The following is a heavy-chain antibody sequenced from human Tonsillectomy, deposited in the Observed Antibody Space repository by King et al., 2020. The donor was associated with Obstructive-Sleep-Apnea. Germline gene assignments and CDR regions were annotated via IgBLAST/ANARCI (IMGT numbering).Heavy chain of an antibody. CDR3: ARDSSGYGGFDY. D-gene: IGHD3-22*01. Sequence: QLQESGPGLVKPSETLSLTCTVSGGSISSSSYYWGWIRQPPGKGLEWIGNIYYSGSTYCNPSLKSRVTISVDTSKNQFSLKLSPVTAADTAVYYCARDSSGYGGFDYWGQGTLVTVSS. CDR1: GGSISSSSYY. V-gene: IGHV4-39*07. CDR2: IYYSGST. J-gene: IGHJ4*02.